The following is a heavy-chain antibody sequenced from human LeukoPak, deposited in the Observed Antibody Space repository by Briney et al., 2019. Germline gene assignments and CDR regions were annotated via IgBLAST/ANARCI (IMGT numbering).Heavy chain of an antibody. V-gene: IGHV1-69*13. Sequence: ASVKVSCKASGGTFISYAISWVRQAPGQGLEWMGGIIPIFGTANYAQKFQGRVTITADESTSTAYMELSSLRSEDTAVYYCARGPYGSGSYYMNLLNWFDPWGQGTLVTVSS. J-gene: IGHJ5*02. CDR3: ARGPYGSGSYYMNLLNWFDP. CDR1: GGTFISYA. CDR2: IIPIFGTA. D-gene: IGHD3-10*01.